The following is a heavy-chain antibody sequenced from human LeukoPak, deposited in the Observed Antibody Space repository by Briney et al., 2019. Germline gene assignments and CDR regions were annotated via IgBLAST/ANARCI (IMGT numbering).Heavy chain of an antibody. J-gene: IGHJ4*02. V-gene: IGHV1-69*05. CDR2: IIPIFGTA. Sequence: SVKVSCKASGGTFTSYAISWVRQAPGQGLEWMGGIIPIFGTANYAQKFPGRVTITTDESTSTAYMELSSLRSEDTAVYYCARAWNPDSDYFDYWGQGTLVTVSS. CDR1: GGTFTSYA. D-gene: IGHD1-1*01. CDR3: ARAWNPDSDYFDY.